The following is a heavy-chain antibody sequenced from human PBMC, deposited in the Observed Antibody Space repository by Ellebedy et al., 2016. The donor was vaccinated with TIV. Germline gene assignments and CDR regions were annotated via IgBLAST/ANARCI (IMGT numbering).Heavy chain of an antibody. D-gene: IGHD3-10*01. CDR3: ASLPDYRVGFVDAPMVWGH. Sequence: SETLSLTCAVSGDSISRSNWWSWVRQPPGKGLEWIGEIYHTGSTNYNPSLKRRVTISVDKSKNQFPLKLTSVTAADTAIYYCASLPDYRVGFVDAPMVWGHWGQGTLVTVSS. V-gene: IGHV4-4*02. CDR1: GDSISRSNW. CDR2: IYHTGST. J-gene: IGHJ4*02.